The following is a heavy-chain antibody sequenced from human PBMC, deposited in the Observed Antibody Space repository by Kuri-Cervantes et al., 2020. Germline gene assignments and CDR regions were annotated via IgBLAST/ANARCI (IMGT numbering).Heavy chain of an antibody. J-gene: IGHJ4*02. CDR3: ARVRFGDYANDY. CDR1: GFTFSSYA. Sequence: LSLTCAASGFTFSSYAMGWVRQAPGKGLEWVSVIYSGGSTYYADSVKGRFTISRDNSKNTLYLQMNSLRAEDTAVYYCARVRFGDYANDYWGQGTLVTVSS. V-gene: IGHV3-53*01. D-gene: IGHD3-10*01. CDR2: IYSGGST.